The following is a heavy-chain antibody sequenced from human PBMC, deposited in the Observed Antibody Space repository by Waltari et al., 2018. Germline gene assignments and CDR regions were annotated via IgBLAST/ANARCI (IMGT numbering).Heavy chain of an antibody. Sequence: EVQLEESGGGLVQPGGSLRLSCAASGFTFSSYWMHLVRQAPGKGLVWVSRINSDGSTISYADSVKGRFTISRDNAKNTLYLQMNSLSAEDTAVYYCASAYYDILDLGQGTLVTVSS. CDR2: INSDGSTI. CDR3: ASAYYDILD. CDR1: GFTFSSYW. V-gene: IGHV3-74*01. D-gene: IGHD3-9*01. J-gene: IGHJ4*02.